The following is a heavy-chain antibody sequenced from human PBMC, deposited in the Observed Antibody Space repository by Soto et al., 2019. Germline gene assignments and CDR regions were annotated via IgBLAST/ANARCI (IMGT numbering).Heavy chain of an antibody. CDR1: GFTFSDYV. Sequence: EVLLLESGGDSVQPGGSLRHSCVASGFTFSDYVMSWVRQVPGKGLEWVSSISDGGERTDYRDSVRGRFTISRDNARFSLHLQMNSLRVDDTATYFCARDRSTDFGLDVWGQGTTVTVSS. V-gene: IGHV3-23*01. D-gene: IGHD3-3*01. CDR3: ARDRSTDFGLDV. J-gene: IGHJ6*02. CDR2: ISDGGERT.